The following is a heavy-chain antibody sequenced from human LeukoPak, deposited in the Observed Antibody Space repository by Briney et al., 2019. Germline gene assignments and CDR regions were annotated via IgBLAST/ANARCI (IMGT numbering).Heavy chain of an antibody. CDR2: ISSSSSYI. D-gene: IGHD2-2*01. J-gene: IGHJ5*02. CDR1: GFTFSSSS. CDR3: ARVSGTSGPPTGFDP. V-gene: IGHV3-21*01. Sequence: GGSLRLSCAASGFTFSSSSMNWVRQAPGKGLEWVSSISSSSSYIYYADSVKGRFTISRDNAKNSLYLQMNSLRAEDTAVYYCARVSGTSGPPTGFDPWGQGTLVTVSS.